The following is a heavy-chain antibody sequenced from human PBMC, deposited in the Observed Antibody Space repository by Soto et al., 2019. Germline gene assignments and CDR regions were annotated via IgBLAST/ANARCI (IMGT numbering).Heavy chain of an antibody. CDR2: ISYDGSNK. J-gene: IGHJ4*02. CDR3: AQSPISVGAHPYFDY. D-gene: IGHD1-26*01. Sequence: QVQLVESGGGVVQPGRSLRLSCAASGFTFSSYGMHWVRQAPGKGLEWVAVISYDGSNKYYADSVKGRFTISRDNSKNTLYLQMNSLRAEDTAVYYCAQSPISVGAHPYFDYWGQGTLVTVSS. V-gene: IGHV3-30*03. CDR1: GFTFSSYG.